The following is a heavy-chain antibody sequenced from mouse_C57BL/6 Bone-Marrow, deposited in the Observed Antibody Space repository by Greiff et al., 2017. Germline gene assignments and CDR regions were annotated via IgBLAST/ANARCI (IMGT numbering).Heavy chain of an antibody. Sequence: VQLQQSGAELVKPGASVKLSCKASGYTFTSYWMQWVKQRPGQGLEWIGEIDPSDSYTNYNQKFKGKATLTVDTSSSTAYRQLSSLTSEDSAVYYCARCSSGYYFDYWGQGTTLTVSS. CDR3: ARCSSGYYFDY. V-gene: IGHV1-50*01. J-gene: IGHJ2*01. D-gene: IGHD3-2*02. CDR1: GYTFTSYW. CDR2: IDPSDSYT.